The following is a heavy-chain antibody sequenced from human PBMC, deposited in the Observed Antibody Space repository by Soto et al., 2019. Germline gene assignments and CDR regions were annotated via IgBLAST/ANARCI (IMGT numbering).Heavy chain of an antibody. J-gene: IGHJ4*02. CDR1: GGSITGYY. D-gene: IGHD5-18*01. CDR2: IYDSGST. CDR3: APTAHSYYFDY. V-gene: IGHV4-59*01. Sequence: SETLSLTCTVSGGSITGYYWSWIRQPPGKGLEWIGYIYDSGSTNYNPSLMSRVTISGDTSKNQFSLKLSSVTAADTAVYYCAPTAHSYYFDYWGQGTVVTVSS.